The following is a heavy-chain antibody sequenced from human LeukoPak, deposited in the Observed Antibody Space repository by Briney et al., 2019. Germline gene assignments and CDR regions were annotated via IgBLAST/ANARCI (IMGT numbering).Heavy chain of an antibody. D-gene: IGHD3-10*01. CDR3: AKRRQLLWFGQGKNDAFDL. J-gene: IGHJ3*01. V-gene: IGHV3-30*18. CDR1: GFTFSSYG. Sequence: GGSLRLSCAASGFTFSSYGMHWVRQAPGKGLEWVAVISYDGSVKYYGDSVKGRFTISRDNSEKTLYLHMNSLRTEDTAVYYCAKRRQLLWFGQGKNDAFDLWGQGTMVIVSS. CDR2: ISYDGSVK.